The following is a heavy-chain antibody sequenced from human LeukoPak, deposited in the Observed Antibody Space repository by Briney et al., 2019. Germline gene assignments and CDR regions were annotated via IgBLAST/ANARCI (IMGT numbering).Heavy chain of an antibody. V-gene: IGHV1-8*01. CDR3: ARGYNYYDSSGYSGDDY. CDR2: INPNSGNT. CDR1: GYTFTSFD. Sequence: ASVKVSCKASGYTFTSFDITWVRQPTGQGLEWMGWINPNSGNTGYAQKFQGRVTMTRNTSISTAYMELSSLRSEDTAVYYCARGYNYYDSSGYSGDDYWGQGTLVTVSS. J-gene: IGHJ4*02. D-gene: IGHD3-22*01.